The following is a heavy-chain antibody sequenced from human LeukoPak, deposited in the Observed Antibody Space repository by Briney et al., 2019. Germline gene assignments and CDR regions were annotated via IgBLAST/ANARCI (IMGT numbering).Heavy chain of an antibody. CDR2: ISGSGGST. Sequence: PGGSLRLSCVASGFTFSNYAMSWVRQAPGKGLEWVSAISGSGGSTYYADSVKGRFTISRDNSKNTLYLQMNSLRAEDTAVYYCAKSLAPTYYYDTRGAFDIWGQGTMVTVSS. CDR3: AKSLAPTYYYDTRGAFDI. D-gene: IGHD3-22*01. V-gene: IGHV3-23*01. CDR1: GFTFSNYA. J-gene: IGHJ3*02.